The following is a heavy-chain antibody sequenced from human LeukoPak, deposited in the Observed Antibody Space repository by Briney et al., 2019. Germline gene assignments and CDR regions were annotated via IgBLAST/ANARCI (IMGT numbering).Heavy chain of an antibody. D-gene: IGHD5-18*01. CDR1: GCTFSSYA. CDR3: ARSWIQLWLLGY. J-gene: IGHJ4*02. V-gene: IGHV3-23*01. CDR2: ISGSGGST. Sequence: GGSLRLSCAASGCTFSSYAMSWVRQAPGKGLEWVSAISGSGGSTYYADSVKGRFTISRDNSKNTLYLQMNSLRAEDTAVYYCARSWIQLWLLGYWGQGTLVTVSS.